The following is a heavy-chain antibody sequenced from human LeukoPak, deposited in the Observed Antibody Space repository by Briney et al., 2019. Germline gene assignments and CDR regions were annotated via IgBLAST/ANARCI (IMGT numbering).Heavy chain of an antibody. V-gene: IGHV3-23*01. CDR1: GFTFSSYA. CDR3: AKDKIYSSRPGGFDY. Sequence: SGGSLRLSCAASGFTFSSYAMSWVRQAPGKGLEWVSAISGSGGSTYYADSVRGRFTITRDNSKNTLYLQMNSLRAEDTAVYYCAKDKIYSSRPGGFDYWGQGTLVTVSS. D-gene: IGHD6-13*01. J-gene: IGHJ4*02. CDR2: ISGSGGST.